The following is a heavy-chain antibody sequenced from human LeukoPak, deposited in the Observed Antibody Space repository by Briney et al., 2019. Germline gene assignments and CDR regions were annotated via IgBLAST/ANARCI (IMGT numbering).Heavy chain of an antibody. V-gene: IGHV1-8*02. D-gene: IGHD3-22*01. CDR1: GYTFTSYY. CDR2: MNPNSGNT. J-gene: IGHJ4*02. Sequence: ASVKVSCKASGYTFTSYYMHWVRQAPGQGLEWMGWMNPNSGNTGYAQKFQGRVTMTRNTSISTAYMELSSLRSEDTAVYYCARGNYYDSSGYYDWGQGTLVTVSS. CDR3: ARGNYYDSSGYYD.